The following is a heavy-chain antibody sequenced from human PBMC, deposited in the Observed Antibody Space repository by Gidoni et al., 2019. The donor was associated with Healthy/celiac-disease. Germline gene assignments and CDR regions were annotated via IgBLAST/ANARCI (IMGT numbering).Heavy chain of an antibody. Sequence: QVTLKESCPVLLKPTETLTLTCTVSGFSLSNARMGLSWIRQPPGKALEWLAHIFSNDEKSYSTSLKSRLTISKDTSKSQVVLTMTNMDPVDTATYYCARTLRNYYYGMDVWGQGTTVTVSS. J-gene: IGHJ6*02. V-gene: IGHV2-26*01. CDR1: GFSLSNARMG. CDR2: IFSNDEK. CDR3: ARTLRNYYYGMDV.